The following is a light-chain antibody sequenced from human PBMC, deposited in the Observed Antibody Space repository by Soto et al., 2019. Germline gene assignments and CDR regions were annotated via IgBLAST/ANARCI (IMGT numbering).Light chain of an antibody. CDR2: FGS. Sequence: DIQMTQSPSSVSASVGHRVTLTCRASQDIGNLLAWYQQKPGKAPKLLIYFGSNLQTGVPSRFRGSGSGTDFTLTISSLQTEDLATYYCQQADSFTLTFGRGTKVDIK. V-gene: IGKV1-12*01. J-gene: IGKJ4*01. CDR3: QQADSFTLT. CDR1: QDIGNL.